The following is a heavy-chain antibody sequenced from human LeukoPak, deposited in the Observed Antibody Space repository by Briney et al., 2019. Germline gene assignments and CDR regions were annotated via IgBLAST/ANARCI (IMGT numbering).Heavy chain of an antibody. CDR1: GFTFSNFE. CDR3: VTDRPGVMDFDF. V-gene: IGHV3-48*03. CDR2: IDTSATSM. J-gene: IGHJ4*02. Sequence: PGGSLRLSCAVSGFTFSNFEMNWVRQAPGKGLEWVSHIDTSATSMHYADSVKGRFTISRDNAKTSLFLQMNSLRAEDTAVYYCVTDRPGVMDFDFWGQGTLVTVSS. D-gene: IGHD2-2*03.